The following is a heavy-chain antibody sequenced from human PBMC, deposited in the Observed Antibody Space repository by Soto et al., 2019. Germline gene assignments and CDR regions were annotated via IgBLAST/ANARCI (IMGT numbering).Heavy chain of an antibody. CDR1: GGSISSYY. CDR3: ARDQVPAAFLGWFDP. V-gene: IGHV4-59*01. D-gene: IGHD2-2*01. CDR2: IYYSGST. Sequence: PSETLSLTCTVSGGSISSYYWSWIRQPPGKGLEWIGYIYYSGSTNYNPSLKSRVTISVDTSKNQSSLKLSSVTAADMAVYYWARDQVPAAFLGWFDPGGRGTLVTVLL. J-gene: IGHJ5*02.